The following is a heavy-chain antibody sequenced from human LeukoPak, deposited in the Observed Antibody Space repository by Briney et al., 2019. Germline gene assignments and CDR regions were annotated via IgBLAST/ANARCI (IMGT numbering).Heavy chain of an antibody. CDR1: GFTVSSNY. J-gene: IGHJ6*02. CDR2: IYSGGST. D-gene: IGHD2-15*01. V-gene: IGHV3-66*01. Sequence: RPGGSLRLSCAASGFTVSSNYMSWVRQAPGKGLEWVSVIYSGGSTYYADSVKGRFTISRDNSKNTLYLQMNSLRAEDTAVYYCARATYCSGGSCFHGYYYGMDVWGQGTTVTVSS. CDR3: ARATYCSGGSCFHGYYYGMDV.